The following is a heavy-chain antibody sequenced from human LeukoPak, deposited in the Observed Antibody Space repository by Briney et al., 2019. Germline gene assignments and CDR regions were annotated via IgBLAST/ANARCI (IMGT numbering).Heavy chain of an antibody. D-gene: IGHD3-10*01. CDR3: ARVRGSGSYSREDY. V-gene: IGHV1-69*04. CDR2: IIPILGIA. CDR1: GGTFSSYA. Sequence: ASVKVSCKASGGTFSSYAISWVRQAPGQGLEWMGRIIPILGIANYPQKFQGRVTITADKSTSTAYMELSSLRSEDTAVYYCARVRGSGSYSREDYWGQGTLVTVSS. J-gene: IGHJ4*02.